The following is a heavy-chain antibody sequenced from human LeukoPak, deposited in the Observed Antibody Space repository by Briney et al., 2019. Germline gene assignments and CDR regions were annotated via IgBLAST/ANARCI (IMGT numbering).Heavy chain of an antibody. V-gene: IGHV5-51*01. D-gene: IGHD2-2*02. J-gene: IGHJ5*02. Sequence: GESLKISCKGSGYSFTSYWIGWVRQMPGKGLEWMGIIYPGDSDTRYSPSFQGQVTISADKSISTAYLQWSSLKASDTAMYYCARQESDIVVVPAAIRGGWFDPWGQGTLVTVSS. CDR3: ARQESDIVVVPAAIRGGWFDP. CDR1: GYSFTSYW. CDR2: IYPGDSDT.